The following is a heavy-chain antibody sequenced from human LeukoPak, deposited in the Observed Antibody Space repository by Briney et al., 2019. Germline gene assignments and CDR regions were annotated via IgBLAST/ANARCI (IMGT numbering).Heavy chain of an antibody. CDR3: ARSIAAAGPFDY. Sequence: SSVKVSCKASGGTFSSYAISWVRLAPGQGLEWMGRIIPIFGTANYAQKFQGRVTITTDESTSTAYMELSSLRSEDTAVYYCARSIAAAGPFDYWGQGTLVTVSS. CDR2: IIPIFGTA. V-gene: IGHV1-69*05. D-gene: IGHD6-13*01. J-gene: IGHJ4*02. CDR1: GGTFSSYA.